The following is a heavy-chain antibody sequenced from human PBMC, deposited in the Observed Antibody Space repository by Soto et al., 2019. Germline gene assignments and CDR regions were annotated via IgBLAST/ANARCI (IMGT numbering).Heavy chain of an antibody. D-gene: IGHD3-10*01. V-gene: IGHV4-39*01. J-gene: IGHJ5*02. CDR3: ARRVHSRGRHKWFDP. CDR2: IYYSGST. Sequence: ASETLSLTCTVSGGSISSSSYYWGWIRQPPGKGLEWIGSIYYSGSTYYNPSLKSRVTISVDTSKNQFSLKLSSVTAADTAVYYCARRVHSRGRHKWFDPWGQGTLVTVSS. CDR1: GGSISSSSYY.